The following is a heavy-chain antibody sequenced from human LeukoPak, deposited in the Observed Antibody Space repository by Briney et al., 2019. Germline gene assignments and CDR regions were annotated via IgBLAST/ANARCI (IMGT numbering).Heavy chain of an antibody. CDR3: ARVGTPDF. CDR1: GYSISSGYY. Sequence: KPSETLSLTCAVSGYSISSGYYWGWIRQPPGKGLEWVSYISSSGSTIYYADSVKGRFTISRDNAKKSLYLQMNSLRAEDTAVYYCARVGTPDFWGQGTLVTVSS. J-gene: IGHJ4*02. V-gene: IGHV3-11*01. CDR2: ISSSGSTI.